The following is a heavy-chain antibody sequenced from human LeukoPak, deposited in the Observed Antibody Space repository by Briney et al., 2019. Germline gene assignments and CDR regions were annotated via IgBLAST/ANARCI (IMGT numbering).Heavy chain of an antibody. CDR2: IRSKAYGGTT. CDR3: TRDGGFLYYLDY. Sequence: NPGGSLRLSCTASGFTFSDYAVNWVRQAPGKGLEWVAFIRSKAYGGTTEYAASVKGRFTFSRDDSKSIAYLQMNNLKTEDTAVYYCTRDGGFLYYLDYWGQGALVTVSS. D-gene: IGHD2-15*01. J-gene: IGHJ4*02. CDR1: GFTFSDYA. V-gene: IGHV3-49*04.